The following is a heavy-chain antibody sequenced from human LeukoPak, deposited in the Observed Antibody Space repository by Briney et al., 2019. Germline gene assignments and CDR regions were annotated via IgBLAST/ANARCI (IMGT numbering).Heavy chain of an antibody. CDR1: GYTFTSYD. V-gene: IGHV1-8*01. Sequence: ASVKVSCKASGYTFTSYDINWVRQATGQGLEWMGWMNPNSGNTGYAQKFQGRVTMTRNTSISTAYMELSSLRSEDTAVHYCASGDSSSWYKDYYYYCGMDVWGQGTTVTVSS. CDR3: ASGDSSSWYKDYYYYCGMDV. J-gene: IGHJ6*02. D-gene: IGHD6-13*01. CDR2: MNPNSGNT.